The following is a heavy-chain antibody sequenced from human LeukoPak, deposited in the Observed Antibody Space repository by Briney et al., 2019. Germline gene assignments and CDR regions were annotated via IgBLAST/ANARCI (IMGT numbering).Heavy chain of an antibody. J-gene: IGHJ5*02. V-gene: IGHV4-59*01. D-gene: IGHD3-3*01. CDR2: IYYSGST. CDR1: GGSISSYY. CDR3: ARVRFLGPFDP. Sequence: SETLSLTCTVSGGSISSYYWSWIRQPPGKGLEWIGYIYYSGSTNYNPSLKSRVTISVDTSKNQFSLKLSSVTAADTAVYYCARVRFLGPFDPWGQGTLVTVSS.